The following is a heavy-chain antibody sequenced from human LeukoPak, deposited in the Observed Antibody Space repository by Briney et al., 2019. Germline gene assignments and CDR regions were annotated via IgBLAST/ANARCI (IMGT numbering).Heavy chain of an antibody. V-gene: IGHV4-34*01. CDR1: GGSFSGYY. D-gene: IGHD3-22*01. Sequence: SETLSLTCAVYGGSFSGYYWSWIRQPPGKGLEWIGEINHSGSTNYNPSLKSRVTISVDTSKNQFSLKLSSVTAADTAVYYCAGDTSYYYDSSGYYYRPYYFDYWGQGTLVTVSS. CDR3: AGDTSYYYDSSGYYYRPYYFDY. J-gene: IGHJ4*02. CDR2: INHSGST.